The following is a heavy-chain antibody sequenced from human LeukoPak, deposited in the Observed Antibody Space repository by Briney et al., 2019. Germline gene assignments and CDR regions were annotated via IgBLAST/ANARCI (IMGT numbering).Heavy chain of an antibody. D-gene: IGHD4-23*01. CDR3: ARGGGTPTTVVTPFDY. CDR2: IFHSGST. Sequence: SGTLSLTCAVSGGSISNNNWWSWVRQPPGQGLEWIGEIFHSGSTNYSPSLRSRITISVDKSKNQFPLKLNSVAAADTAVYYCARGGGTPTTVVTPFDYWGQGTLVTVSS. V-gene: IGHV4-4*02. CDR1: GGSISNNNW. J-gene: IGHJ4*02.